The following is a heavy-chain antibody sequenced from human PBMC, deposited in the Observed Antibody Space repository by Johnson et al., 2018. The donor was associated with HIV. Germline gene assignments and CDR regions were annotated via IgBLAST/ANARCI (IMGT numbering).Heavy chain of an antibody. Sequence: QVQLVESGGGVVQPGRSLRLSCAASGFSFSSYAMHWVHQAPGKGLEWVAVVSYDGSNKYYADSVKGRFTISRDNSKNTLYLQMNSLRAEDTAVYYCARDAPDSGSYHAFDIWGQGTMVTVSS. CDR1: GFSFSSYA. D-gene: IGHD1-26*01. CDR2: VSYDGSNK. V-gene: IGHV3-30*04. J-gene: IGHJ3*02. CDR3: ARDAPDSGSYHAFDI.